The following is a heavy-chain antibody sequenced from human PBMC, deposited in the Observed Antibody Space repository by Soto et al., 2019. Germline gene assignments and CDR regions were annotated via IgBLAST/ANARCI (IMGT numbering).Heavy chain of an antibody. D-gene: IGHD3-10*01. J-gene: IGHJ3*02. CDR2: MNPNSGNT. CDR1: GNTLTSYY. Sequence: ASVNVSCKPSGNTLTSYYMNWVRQATGQGLEWMGWMNPNSGNTGYAQKFQGRVTMTRNTSISTAYMELSSLRSEDTAVYYCARLQGSGIVDDAFDIWGQGTMVTVSS. CDR3: ARLQGSGIVDDAFDI. V-gene: IGHV1-8*01.